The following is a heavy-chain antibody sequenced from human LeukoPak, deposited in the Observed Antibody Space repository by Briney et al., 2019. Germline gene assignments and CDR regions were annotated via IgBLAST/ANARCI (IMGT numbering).Heavy chain of an antibody. J-gene: IGHJ3*01. CDR1: GGSKSGHY. V-gene: IGHV4-4*09. Sequence: PSETLSHTCIVFGGSKSGHYWSWIRQPPGKGRQGIGYIYSSGSTSHNPSLKSRVTFPADMSKNQLSPRLNSVTAADAAMYYCARWSVDLAFDLWGQVTLVIVSS. CDR3: ARWSVDLAFDL. D-gene: IGHD1-26*01. CDR2: IYSSGST.